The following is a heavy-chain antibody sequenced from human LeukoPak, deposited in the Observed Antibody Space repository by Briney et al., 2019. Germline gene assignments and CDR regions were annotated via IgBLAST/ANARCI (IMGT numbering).Heavy chain of an antibody. D-gene: IGHD3-10*01. J-gene: IGHJ4*02. CDR1: GFTFSSYS. CDR3: ARMEGYYDSGSYYTRFVY. Sequence: GGSLRLSCAASGFTFSSYSMNWVRQAPGKGLEWVSSISSSSSYIYYADSVKGRFTISRDNAKNSLYLQMHSLRAEHTAVYYCARMEGYYDSGSYYTRFVYCGQGTLVTVSS. CDR2: ISSSSSYI. V-gene: IGHV3-21*01.